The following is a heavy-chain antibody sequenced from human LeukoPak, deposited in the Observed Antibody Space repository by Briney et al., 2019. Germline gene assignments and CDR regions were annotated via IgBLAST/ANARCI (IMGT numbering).Heavy chain of an antibody. CDR3: ARDQPYMDV. V-gene: IGHV4-38-2*02. CDR1: GYSIISGYY. Sequence: SETLSLTCKVSGYSIISGYYWVWIRQPPGKGLEWIGSIYHSGTTYYNPSFKSRVTISVDTSKNQFSLKLSSVTATDTAVYYCARDQPYMDVWGKGTTVTVSS. J-gene: IGHJ6*03. CDR2: IYHSGTT.